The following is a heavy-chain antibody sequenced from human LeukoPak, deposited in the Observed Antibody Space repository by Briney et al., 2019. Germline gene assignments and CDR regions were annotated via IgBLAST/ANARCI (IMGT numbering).Heavy chain of an antibody. V-gene: IGHV4-59*12. Sequence: SETLSLTCTVSGGSISSYYWSWIRQPPGKELEWIGYIYYSGSTNYNPSLKSRVTISVDTSKNQFSLKLSSVTAADTAMYYCARDGDYGSPYGSWGQGILVTVSS. CDR2: IYYSGST. CDR1: GGSISSYY. D-gene: IGHD3-10*01. J-gene: IGHJ5*02. CDR3: ARDGDYGSPYGS.